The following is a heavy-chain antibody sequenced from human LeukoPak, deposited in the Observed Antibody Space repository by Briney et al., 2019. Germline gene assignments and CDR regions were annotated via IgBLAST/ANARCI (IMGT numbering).Heavy chain of an antibody. CDR1: GFTFSSYA. J-gene: IGHJ4*02. V-gene: IGHV3-48*01. Sequence: PGGSLRLSCAASGFTFSSYAMSWVRQAPGKGLEWVSYISSSSSTIYYADSVKGRFTISRDNAKNSLYLQMNSLRAEDTAVYYCARGANWGSSYFEYWGQGTLVTFSS. CDR2: ISSSSSTI. D-gene: IGHD7-27*01. CDR3: ARGANWGSSYFEY.